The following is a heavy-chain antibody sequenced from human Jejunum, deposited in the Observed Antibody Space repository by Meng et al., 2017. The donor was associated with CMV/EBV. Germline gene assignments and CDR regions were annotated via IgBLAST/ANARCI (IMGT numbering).Heavy chain of an antibody. CDR3: AKTYGSSWQYYFDY. D-gene: IGHD6-13*01. J-gene: IGHJ4*02. Sequence: GFTFSTYWMTWVRQAPGKGLEWVANIKQDGSEKYYVDSVKGRFTISRDNAKNSLFLQMNSLRAEDTAMYYCAKTYGSSWQYYFDYWGQGTLVTVSS. CDR2: IKQDGSEK. V-gene: IGHV3-7*01. CDR1: GFTFSTYW.